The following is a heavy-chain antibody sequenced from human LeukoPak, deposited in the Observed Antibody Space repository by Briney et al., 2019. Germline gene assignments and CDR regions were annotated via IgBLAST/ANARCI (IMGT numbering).Heavy chain of an antibody. D-gene: IGHD2-15*01. CDR3: VTDRGAINAFDI. CDR1: GHTLTELS. V-gene: IGHV1-24*01. Sequence: ASVKVSRKVSGHTLTELSIHWVRQAPGKGLEWMGRFDPGDGERVYAQRLQGRVSITEDTSTDTAYMDLRSLRSEDTAMYYCVTDRGAINAFDIWGQGTMVTVSS. CDR2: FDPGDGER. J-gene: IGHJ3*02.